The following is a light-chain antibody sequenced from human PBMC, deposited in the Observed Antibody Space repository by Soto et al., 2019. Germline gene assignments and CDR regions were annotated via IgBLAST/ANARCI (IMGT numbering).Light chain of an antibody. Sequence: DIQMTQSPSTLSASVGDRVTITCRASQSISSWLAWYQQKPGKPPKLLIYKASTLEGGVPSRFSGSGSGTEFTPTISSLQPDDFATYYCHEYNSDYLYTFGQGTKVEVK. CDR1: QSISSW. CDR2: KAS. CDR3: HEYNSDYLYT. J-gene: IGKJ2*01. V-gene: IGKV1-5*03.